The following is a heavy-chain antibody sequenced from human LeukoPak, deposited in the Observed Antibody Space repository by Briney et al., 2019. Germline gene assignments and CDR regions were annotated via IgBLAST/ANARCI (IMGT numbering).Heavy chain of an antibody. J-gene: IGHJ5*02. CDR1: GDSVSRNSVA. Sequence: SQTLSLTCAISGDSVSRNSVAWNWIRQSPSRGLEWLGRTYYRSKVYKEYAASVRSRITISPDTSKNQFSLQLNSVTPEDTAVYYCARVEYFGSGSYRFDPWGQGTLVTVSS. V-gene: IGHV6-1*01. D-gene: IGHD3-10*01. CDR2: TYYRSKVYK. CDR3: ARVEYFGSGSYRFDP.